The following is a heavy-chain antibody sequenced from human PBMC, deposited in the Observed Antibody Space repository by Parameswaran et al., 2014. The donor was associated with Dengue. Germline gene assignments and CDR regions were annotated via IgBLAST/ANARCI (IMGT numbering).Heavy chain of an antibody. J-gene: IGHJ4*02. V-gene: IGHV4-34*01. CDR3: ATAFYYASGEASDY. CDR2: INHSGGT. D-gene: IGHD3-10*01. Sequence: WIRQPPGKGLEWIGEINHSGGTTYNPSLNSRVTISVDTSKNQFSLKLSSVTAADTAVYYCATAFYYASGEASDYWGQGTLVTVSS.